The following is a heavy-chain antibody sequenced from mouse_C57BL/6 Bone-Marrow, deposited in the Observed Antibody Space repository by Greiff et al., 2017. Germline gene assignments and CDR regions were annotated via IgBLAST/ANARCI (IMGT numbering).Heavy chain of an antibody. J-gene: IGHJ4*01. CDR1: GYTFTDYY. CDR3: ASYYSNYYAMDY. V-gene: IGHV1-26*01. Sequence: DVQLQQSGPELVKPGASVKISCKASGYTFTDYYMNWVKQSHGKSLEWIGDINPNNGGTSYNQKFKGKATLTVDKSSSTAYMELRSLTSEASAVYYCASYYSNYYAMDYWGKGTSVTVSS. D-gene: IGHD2-5*01. CDR2: INPNNGGT.